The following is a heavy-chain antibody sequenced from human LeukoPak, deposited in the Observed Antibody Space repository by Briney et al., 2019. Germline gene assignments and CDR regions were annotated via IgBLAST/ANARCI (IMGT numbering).Heavy chain of an antibody. V-gene: IGHV3-23*01. CDR3: ARVEWIAAAGKYGMDV. J-gene: IGHJ6*02. D-gene: IGHD6-13*01. Sequence: PGGSLRLSCAASGFTFSSYAMSWVRQAPGKGLEWVSAISGSGGSTYYADSVKGRFTISRDNSKNTLYLQMNSLRAEDTAVYYCARVEWIAAAGKYGMDVWGQGTTVTVSS. CDR1: GFTFSSYA. CDR2: ISGSGGST.